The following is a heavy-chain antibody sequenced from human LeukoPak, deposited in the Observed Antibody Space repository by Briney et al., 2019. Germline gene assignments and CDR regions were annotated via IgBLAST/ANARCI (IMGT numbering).Heavy chain of an antibody. J-gene: IGHJ3*02. D-gene: IGHD5-24*01. CDR1: GGSFSGYY. CDR2: INHSGST. V-gene: IGHV4-34*01. CDR3: ASVGMAVRDIFDI. Sequence: SETLSLTCAVYGGSFSGYYWSWIRQPPGKGLEWIGEINHSGSTNYNPSLRSRVTISVDKSENQFSLKLSSVTAADTALYYCASVGMAVRDIFDIWGQGTMVTVSS.